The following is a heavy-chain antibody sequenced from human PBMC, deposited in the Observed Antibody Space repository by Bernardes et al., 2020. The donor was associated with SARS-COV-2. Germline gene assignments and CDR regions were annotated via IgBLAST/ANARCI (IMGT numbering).Heavy chain of an antibody. CDR2: IIPIFATS. V-gene: IGHV1-69*08. CDR3: AIADPSLGVTATFSWFDP. Sequence: SVKVSCKASGGTFIRYTINWVRQAPGQGLEWMGRIIPIFATSNTTEKFQDRVTITAGRSTSTAYLELTSLSSEDTAVYYCAIADPSLGVTATFSWFDPWGQGTLVTVSS. D-gene: IGHD2-15*01. CDR1: GGTFIRYT. J-gene: IGHJ5*02.